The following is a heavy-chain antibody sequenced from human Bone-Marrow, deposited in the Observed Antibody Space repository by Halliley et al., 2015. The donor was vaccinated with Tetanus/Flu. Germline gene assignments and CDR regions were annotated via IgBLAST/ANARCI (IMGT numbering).Heavy chain of an antibody. V-gene: IGHV3-23*01. D-gene: IGHD2-2*01. CDR1: GFTFSTYA. J-gene: IGHJ4*02. Sequence: SLRLSCAASGFTFSTYAMSWVRQAPGKGLEWVPLISGIGDKIYFADSVKGRFTVSRDNSKNTLYLQMNSLRAEDTAVYYCAKRNYCSTSTCCFDYWGQGTLVTVSS. CDR2: ISGIGDKI. CDR3: AKRNYCSTSTCCFDY.